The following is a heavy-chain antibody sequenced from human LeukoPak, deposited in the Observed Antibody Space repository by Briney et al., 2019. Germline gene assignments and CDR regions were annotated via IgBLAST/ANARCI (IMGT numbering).Heavy chain of an antibody. D-gene: IGHD6-13*01. J-gene: IGHJ6*03. CDR1: GVSISSYY. CDR2: IYTSGST. CDR3: ARLGIGAGIAAAGPYYYYYMDV. Sequence: KPSETLSLTCTVSGVSISSYYWSWIRQPAGKGLEWIGRIYTSGSTNYNPSLKSRVTMSVDTSKNQFSLKLSSVTAADTAVYYCARLGIGAGIAAAGPYYYYYMDVWGKGTTVTVSS. V-gene: IGHV4-4*07.